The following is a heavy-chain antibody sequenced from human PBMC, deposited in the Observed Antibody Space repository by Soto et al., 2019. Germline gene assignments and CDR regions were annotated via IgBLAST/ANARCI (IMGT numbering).Heavy chain of an antibody. CDR2: IIPILGIA. V-gene: IGHV1-69*08. CDR1: GGTFSSYT. D-gene: IGHD3-3*01. J-gene: IGHJ5*02. Sequence: QVQLVQSGAEVKKPGSSVKVSCKASGGTFSSYTISWVRQAPGQGLEWMGRIIPILGIANYAQKFQGRVTITADKSTSTAYMELSSLRSEDTAVYYCARDLGWQVNYDCWSGHPVSDPWGQGTLVTVSS. CDR3: ARDLGWQVNYDCWSGHPVSDP.